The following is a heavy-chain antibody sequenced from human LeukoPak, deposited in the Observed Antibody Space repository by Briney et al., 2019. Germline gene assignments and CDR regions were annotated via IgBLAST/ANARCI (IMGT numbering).Heavy chain of an antibody. CDR3: ASTYSSSWYGGVEWFDP. J-gene: IGHJ5*02. D-gene: IGHD6-13*01. Sequence: SETLSLTCAVSGYSISSGYYWGWIRQPPGKGLEWIGSIYHSGSTYYNPSLKSRVTISVDTSKNQFSLKLSSVTAADTAVYYCASTYSSSWYGGVEWFDPWGQGTLVTVSS. CDR2: IYHSGST. V-gene: IGHV4-38-2*01. CDR1: GYSISSGYY.